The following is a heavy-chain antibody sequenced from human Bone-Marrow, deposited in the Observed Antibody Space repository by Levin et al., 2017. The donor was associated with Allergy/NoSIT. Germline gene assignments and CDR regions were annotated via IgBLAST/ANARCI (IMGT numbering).Heavy chain of an antibody. CDR3: ARASRYVAEPGTVDY. J-gene: IGHJ4*02. V-gene: IGHV3-74*01. Sequence: PGGSLRLSCAASGFTFGSYWMHWVRQTPGKGLAWVSRISGDGRSTGYADSVKGRFSISRNDAKSTLYLQMNGLRVEDTAVYYCARASRYVAEPGTVDYWGQGTLVTVSS. D-gene: IGHD6-19*01. CDR2: ISGDGRST. CDR1: GFTFGSYW.